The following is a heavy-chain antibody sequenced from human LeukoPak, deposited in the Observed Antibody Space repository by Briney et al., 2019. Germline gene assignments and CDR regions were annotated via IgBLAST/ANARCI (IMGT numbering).Heavy chain of an antibody. V-gene: IGHV1-2*02. D-gene: IGHD3-9*01. CDR2: INPNSGAT. CDR3: ARSAPTLTYDILTGYLGY. Sequence: GGSLRLSCAASGFTFSSYGMHWVRQAPGQGLEWMGWINPNSGATNYAQKFQGRVTMTRDTSISTAYMELSRLRSDDTAVYYCARSAPTLTYDILTGYLGYWGQGTLVTVSS. CDR1: GFTFSSYG. J-gene: IGHJ4*02.